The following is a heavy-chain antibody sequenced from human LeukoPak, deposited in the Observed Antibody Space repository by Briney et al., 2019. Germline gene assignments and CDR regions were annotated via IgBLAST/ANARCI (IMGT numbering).Heavy chain of an antibody. D-gene: IGHD3-10*01. Sequence: GSLRLSCAASGFTFSSYGMHWLRQAPGKGLEWVAVISYDGSNKYYADSVKGRFTISRDNSKNTLYLQMNSLRAEDTAVYYCAKGGNYYGSGSYFDYWGQGTLVTVSS. CDR2: ISYDGSNK. J-gene: IGHJ4*02. CDR3: AKGGNYYGSGSYFDY. V-gene: IGHV3-30*18. CDR1: GFTFSSYG.